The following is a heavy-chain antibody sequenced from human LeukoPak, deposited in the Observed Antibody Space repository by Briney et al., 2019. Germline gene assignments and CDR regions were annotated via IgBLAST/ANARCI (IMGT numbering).Heavy chain of an antibody. Sequence: SETLSLTCTVPTHSVSTDYYWGWIRQPPGKGLEWIGNIYHDGSTYYTPSLKSRVTISVDTSKNQFSLKLTSVTAADTAVYYCAREGLISIVRGLNFGYWGQGTLVSVSS. CDR1: THSVSTDYY. D-gene: IGHD3-10*01. CDR2: IYHDGST. V-gene: IGHV4-38-2*02. CDR3: AREGLISIVRGLNFGY. J-gene: IGHJ4*02.